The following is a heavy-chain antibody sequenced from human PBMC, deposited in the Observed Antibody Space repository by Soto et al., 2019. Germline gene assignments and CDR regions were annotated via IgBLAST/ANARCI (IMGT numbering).Heavy chain of an antibody. Sequence: EVQLLESGGGLVQPGGSLRLSCAASGFTFSTYAMTWVRQAPGKGLEWVSTISTSGGSTHYADSVKGRFTISRDNSKNTLYLQMNSLRVEDTAGYYCAKVGFPYSYGYLFYYWGQGTLVTVSS. CDR3: AKVGFPYSYGYLFYY. CDR1: GFTFSTYA. V-gene: IGHV3-23*01. J-gene: IGHJ4*02. D-gene: IGHD5-18*01. CDR2: ISTSGGST.